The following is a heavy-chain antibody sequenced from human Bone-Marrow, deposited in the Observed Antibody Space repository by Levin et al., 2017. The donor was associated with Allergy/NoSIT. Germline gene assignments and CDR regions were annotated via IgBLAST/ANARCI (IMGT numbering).Heavy chain of an antibody. CDR1: GGSFDDGF. D-gene: IGHD4-17*01. Sequence: SQTLSLTCAVSGGSFDDGFWSWIRQSPGKGLEWIGEVTHSGVTEYNPSLKSRVTISVDSSKNQFSLKLNSVTAADTAVYYCARVHDYGDYYFDYWGHGTLVTVSS. CDR3: ARVHDYGDYYFDY. V-gene: IGHV4-34*01. CDR2: VTHSGVT. J-gene: IGHJ4*01.